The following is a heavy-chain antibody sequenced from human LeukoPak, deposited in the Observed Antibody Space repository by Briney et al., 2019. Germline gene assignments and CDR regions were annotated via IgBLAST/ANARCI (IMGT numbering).Heavy chain of an antibody. CDR3: ARDVDVRYFDWPHYGMDV. J-gene: IGHJ6*02. D-gene: IGHD3-9*01. CDR2: IYSGGST. CDR1: GFTFNSYS. Sequence: GGSLRLSCAASGFTFNSYSMNWVRQSPGKGLEWVSVIYSGGSTYYADSVKGRFTISRDNSKNTLYLQMNSLRAEDTAVYYCARDVDVRYFDWPHYGMDVWGQGTTVTVSS. V-gene: IGHV3-66*01.